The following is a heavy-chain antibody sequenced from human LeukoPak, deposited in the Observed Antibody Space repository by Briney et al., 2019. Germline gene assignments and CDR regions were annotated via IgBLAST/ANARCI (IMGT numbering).Heavy chain of an antibody. CDR1: GGSISSSSYY. CDR3: ARFSQYYDSPTHYLDY. CDR2: IYYSGST. D-gene: IGHD2/OR15-2a*01. V-gene: IGHV4-39*07. Sequence: SETLSLTCTVSGGSISSSSYYWGWIRQPPGKGLEWIGSIYYSGSTYYNPSLKSRVTISVDTSKNQFSLRLNSVTAADTAVYYCARFSQYYDSPTHYLDYWGQGILVTVSS. J-gene: IGHJ4*02.